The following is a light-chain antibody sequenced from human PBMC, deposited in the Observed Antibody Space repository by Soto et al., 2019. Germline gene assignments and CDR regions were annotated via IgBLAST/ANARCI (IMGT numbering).Light chain of an antibody. CDR2: KAS. CDR1: ESISSW. J-gene: IGKJ4*01. V-gene: IGKV1-5*03. CDR3: LHYCNFPLT. Sequence: DIQMSQSPSTLSASVGDRVSITCRASESISSWLAWYQHKPGKAPKLLIYKASSLESGVPSRLSGSGSGTEFTLTISSLQPDDVGTYYCLHYCNFPLTFGGGTKLEIK.